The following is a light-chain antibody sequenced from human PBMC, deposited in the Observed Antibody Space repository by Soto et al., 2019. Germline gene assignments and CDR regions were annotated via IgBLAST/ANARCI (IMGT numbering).Light chain of an antibody. V-gene: IGLV1-44*01. CDR2: TNN. CDR1: SSNVGSNP. CDR3: AAWDDSLIALYV. Sequence: QSVLTQPPSASGTPGQMVTISCSGSSSNVGSNPVNWYQQLPGTAPKLLIYTNNQRPSGVPDRFSGSKSGTSASLAISGLQSEDEADYYCAAWDDSLIALYVFGTGTKVTVL. J-gene: IGLJ1*01.